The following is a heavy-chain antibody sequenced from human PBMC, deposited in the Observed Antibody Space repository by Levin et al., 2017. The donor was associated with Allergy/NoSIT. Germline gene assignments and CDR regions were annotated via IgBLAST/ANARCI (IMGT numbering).Heavy chain of an antibody. CDR3: ARDRTYYDSSGYSSTDAFDI. J-gene: IGHJ3*02. V-gene: IGHV3-7*01. D-gene: IGHD3-22*01. CDR2: INEDGSEK. Sequence: PGGSLRLSCAASGFTFSSYWMTWVRQAPGKGLEWVANINEDGSEKYYVDSVKGRFTISRDNAKNSLYLQMNSLRAEHTAVYYCARDRTYYDSSGYSSTDAFDIWGQGTMGTVSS. CDR1: GFTFSSYW.